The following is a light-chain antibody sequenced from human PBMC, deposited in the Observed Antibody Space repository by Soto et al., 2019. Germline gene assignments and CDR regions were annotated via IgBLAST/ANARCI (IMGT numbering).Light chain of an antibody. CDR2: ANS. Sequence: QSALTQPPSVYGAPGQRVTVSCTGSSSNIGAGYDVHWYQQLPGTAPKLLIYANSNRPSGVPGRFSGSKSGTSASLAITGLQAEDEADYYCQSYDSSLSGYVFGSGTKV. J-gene: IGLJ1*01. V-gene: IGLV1-40*01. CDR1: SSNIGAGYD. CDR3: QSYDSSLSGYV.